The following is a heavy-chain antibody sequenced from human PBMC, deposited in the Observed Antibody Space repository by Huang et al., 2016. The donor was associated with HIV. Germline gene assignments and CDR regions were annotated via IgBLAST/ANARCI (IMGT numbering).Heavy chain of an antibody. J-gene: IGHJ4*02. CDR3: ASQHIGAAATWF. D-gene: IGHD6-13*01. V-gene: IGHV4-39*01. Sequence: QLQLQESGPGQVKPSATLSLTCTVSGDFISSTNYYWGWLRQSPGKGLEWVGSVYQSGRTNYNPSLKSRVTLSVDTSRNQFSLRLNSVTAADTAVYYCASQHIGAAATWFWGRGTQVAVSS. CDR1: GDFISSTNYY. CDR2: VYQSGRT.